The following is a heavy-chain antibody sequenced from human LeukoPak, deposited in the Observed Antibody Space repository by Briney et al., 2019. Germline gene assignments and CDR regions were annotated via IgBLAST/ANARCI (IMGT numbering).Heavy chain of an antibody. D-gene: IGHD3-10*01. J-gene: IGHJ4*02. V-gene: IGHV1-2*02. CDR2: INPNSGGT. Sequence: ASVKVSCKASGCTFTGYYMHWVRQAPGQGLEWMGWINPNSGGTNYAQKFQGRVTMTRDTSISSAYMELSRLRSDDTAVYYCARVAVVRGVIIRTIDYWGQGTLVTVSS. CDR3: ARVAVVRGVIIRTIDY. CDR1: GCTFTGYY.